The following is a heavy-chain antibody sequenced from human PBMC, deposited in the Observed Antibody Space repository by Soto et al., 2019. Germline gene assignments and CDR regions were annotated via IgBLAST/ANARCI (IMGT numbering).Heavy chain of an antibody. CDR3: ARDGTILMSTINIFDY. CDR1: GFTFSTYS. J-gene: IGHJ4*02. D-gene: IGHD3-3*02. CDR2: ISSSSNTI. V-gene: IGHV3-48*04. Sequence: TGGSLRLSCAASGFTFSTYSMNWVRQAPGKGLEWVSYISSSSNTIYYVDSVKGRFTISRDNAENSLYLQMSSLRAEDMAVYYCARDGTILMSTINIFDYWGQGTLVTVSS.